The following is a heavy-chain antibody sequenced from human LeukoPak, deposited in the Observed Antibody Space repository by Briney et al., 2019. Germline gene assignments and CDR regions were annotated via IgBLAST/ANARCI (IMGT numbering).Heavy chain of an antibody. CDR3: AGATQWLAYEY. CDR2: IYNGAET. V-gene: IGHV3-53*01. D-gene: IGHD6-19*01. J-gene: IGHJ4*02. Sequence: PGGSLRLSCAASGFRVSAKYMGWVRKAPGKGLEWVSVIYNGAETSYVDSVKGRFTISRDNSENALYLQMNTLGDEDTAVYYCAGATQWLAYEYWGQGTLVTVSS. CDR1: GFRVSAKY.